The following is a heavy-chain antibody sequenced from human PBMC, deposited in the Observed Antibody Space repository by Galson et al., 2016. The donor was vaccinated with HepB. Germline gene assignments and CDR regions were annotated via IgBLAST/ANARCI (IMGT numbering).Heavy chain of an antibody. CDR2: IYGGDSDT. Sequence: QSGAEVKKPGESLQISCKASGYTFTTYWIGWVRQVPGKGLEWMGIIYGGDSDTSYSPSFQGQVTISADQSITTAYLHWNNLKASDTAMYYCARRDSYGPYSFEHWGQGTLVTVSS. CDR3: ARRDSYGPYSFEH. V-gene: IGHV5-51*01. CDR1: GYTFTTYW. D-gene: IGHD5-18*01. J-gene: IGHJ4*02.